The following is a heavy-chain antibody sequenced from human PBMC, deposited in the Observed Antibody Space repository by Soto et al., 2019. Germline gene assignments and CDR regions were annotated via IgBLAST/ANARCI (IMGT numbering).Heavy chain of an antibody. Sequence: GESLQISCKGSGYSFTSYLICWVRQMPVKGLEWMGIIYPGDSDTRYSPSFQGQVTISADKSISTAYLQWSSLKASDTAMYYCARPPYDGSSYYAEYFEDWGQGTRITVCS. CDR3: ARPPYDGSSYYAEYFED. CDR1: GYSFTSYL. D-gene: IGHD3-22*01. J-gene: IGHJ1*01. CDR2: IYPGDSDT. V-gene: IGHV5-51*01.